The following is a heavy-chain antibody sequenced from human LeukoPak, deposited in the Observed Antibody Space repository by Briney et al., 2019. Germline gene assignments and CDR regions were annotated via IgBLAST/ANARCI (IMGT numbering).Heavy chain of an antibody. CDR2: ISYNGNSK. Sequence: GGSLRLSCAVSGFTISSHGMHWVRQAPGKGLEWVAMISYNGNSKYYGDSVKGRFTISKDNSKDTLYLEMDSLRTEDTAVYYCAKDWGSSGWYNYFDPWGQGTLVTVSS. D-gene: IGHD6-19*01. CDR3: AKDWGSSGWYNYFDP. J-gene: IGHJ5*02. CDR1: GFTISSHG. V-gene: IGHV3-30*18.